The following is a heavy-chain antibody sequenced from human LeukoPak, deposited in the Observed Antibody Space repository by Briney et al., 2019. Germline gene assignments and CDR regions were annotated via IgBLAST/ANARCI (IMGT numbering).Heavy chain of an antibody. V-gene: IGHV3-7*01. CDR2: IKQDGSEK. CDR3: ARDKIVGATYFDY. D-gene: IGHD1-26*01. CDR1: GFTFDDYG. Sequence: SGGSLRLSCAASGFTFDDYGMSWVRQAPGKGLEWVANIKQDGSEKYYVDSVKGRFTISRDNAKNSLYLQMNSLRAEDTAVYYCARDKIVGATYFDYWGQGTLVTVSS. J-gene: IGHJ4*02.